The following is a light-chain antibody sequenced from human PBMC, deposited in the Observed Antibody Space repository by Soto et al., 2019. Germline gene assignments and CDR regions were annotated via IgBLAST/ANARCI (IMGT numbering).Light chain of an antibody. CDR2: NVS. J-gene: IGLJ1*01. CDR3: SSYTSSSTYV. Sequence: QSVLTQPASVSGSPGQSIAISCTGTSSDIGGYNSVSWYQQHPGKAPKLMIYNVSNRPPGVSDRFSGSKSGNTASLTISGLQAEDEADYYCSSYTSSSTYVFGTGTKVTV. CDR1: SSDIGGYNS. V-gene: IGLV2-14*01.